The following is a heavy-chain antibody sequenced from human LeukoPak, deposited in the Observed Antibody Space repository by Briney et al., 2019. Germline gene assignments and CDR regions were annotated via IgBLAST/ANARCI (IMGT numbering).Heavy chain of an antibody. V-gene: IGHV4-34*01. CDR3: AREAGGFCSSTSCYTRGAYNWFDP. D-gene: IGHD2-2*02. CDR2: INHSGST. J-gene: IGHJ5*02. Sequence: SELLTLTCAVYGGSFSGYYWSWIRKPPGKGLEWIGEINHSGSTNYNPSLKSRVTISVDTSKNQFSLKLSSVTAADTAVYYCAREAGGFCSSTSCYTRGAYNWFDPWGQGTLVTVSS. CDR1: GGSFSGYY.